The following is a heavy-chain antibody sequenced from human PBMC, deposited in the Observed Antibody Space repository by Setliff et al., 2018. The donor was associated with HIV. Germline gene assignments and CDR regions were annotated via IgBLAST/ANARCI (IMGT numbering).Heavy chain of an antibody. CDR3: VKAVAAPSWFDP. V-gene: IGHV4-31*03. J-gene: IGHJ5*02. Sequence: NPSETLSLTCTVSNASISSGGFYWSWVRQHPGKGLEWIGYIYYTGSTYYNPSLKSRVSISVDTSKNQFSLKLTSVTAADTAVYYCVKAVAAPSWFDPWGQGTLVTVSS. D-gene: IGHD2-15*01. CDR2: IYYTGST. CDR1: NASISSGGFY.